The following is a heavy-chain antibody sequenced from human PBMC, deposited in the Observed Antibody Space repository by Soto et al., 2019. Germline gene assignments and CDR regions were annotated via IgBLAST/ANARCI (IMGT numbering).Heavy chain of an antibody. J-gene: IGHJ4*02. D-gene: IGHD3-10*01. CDR2: TIPIFGTA. Sequence: SVKVSCKASGGTFSSYAISWVRQAPGQGLEWMGGTIPIFGTANYAQKFQGRVTITADESTSTAYMELSSLRSEDTAVYYCARGYYYGSGSQLNFDYWGQGTLVTVSS. CDR3: ARGYYYGSGSQLNFDY. V-gene: IGHV1-69*13. CDR1: GGTFSSYA.